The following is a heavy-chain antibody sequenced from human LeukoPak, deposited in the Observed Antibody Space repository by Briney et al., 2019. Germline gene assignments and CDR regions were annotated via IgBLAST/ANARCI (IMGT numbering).Heavy chain of an antibody. D-gene: IGHD6-19*01. CDR3: EGSGWLSEFDY. Sequence: SETLSLICTVSGGSISSSSYYWGWIRQPPGKGLEWIGSIYYSGSTYYNPSLKSRVTISVDTSKNQFSLKLSSVTAADTAVYYCEGSGWLSEFDYWGQGTLVTVSS. CDR1: GGSISSSSYY. CDR2: IYYSGST. J-gene: IGHJ4*02. V-gene: IGHV4-39*01.